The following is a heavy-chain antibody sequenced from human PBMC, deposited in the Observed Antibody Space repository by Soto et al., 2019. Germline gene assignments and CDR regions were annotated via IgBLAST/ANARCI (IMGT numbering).Heavy chain of an antibody. CDR1: GDSVNTGSYY. Sequence: LTCTVSGDSVNTGSYYWSWIRQPPGKGLEWIGYAYYSGSTNYNPSLKSRVTISLDTSKNHFSLKLTSVTAADTAVYYCTTDSYSSITIIRFDYWGHGTLVTVSS. J-gene: IGHJ4*01. V-gene: IGHV4-61*01. D-gene: IGHD2-2*01. CDR3: TTDSYSSITIIRFDY. CDR2: AYYSGST.